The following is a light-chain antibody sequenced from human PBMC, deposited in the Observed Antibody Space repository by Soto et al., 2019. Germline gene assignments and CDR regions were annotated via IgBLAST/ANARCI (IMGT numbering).Light chain of an antibody. CDR3: QSYGTSLSGLYV. CDR2: SNN. J-gene: IGLJ1*01. Sequence: QSVLTQPPSVSGAPGQRVTISCTGSSSNIGAGKDVHWYQQLPGTAPKVLIYSNNNRPSGVPDRFSVSKSGTSASLAITGLQVEDEADYFCQSYGTSLSGLYVFGTGTKLTVI. V-gene: IGLV1-40*01. CDR1: SSNIGAGKD.